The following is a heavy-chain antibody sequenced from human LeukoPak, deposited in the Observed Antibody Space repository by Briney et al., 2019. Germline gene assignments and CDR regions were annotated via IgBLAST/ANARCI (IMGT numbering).Heavy chain of an antibody. CDR1: GGSFSGYY. CDR3: ALVVATTPLMDV. CDR2: LSHSGTT. V-gene: IGHV4-34*01. D-gene: IGHD2-21*02. J-gene: IGHJ6*02. Sequence: PSETLSLTCAVYGGSFSGYYWNWIRQAPGEGLEWIGELSHSGTTKYNPSLKSRVTMSEDKSKNQFSLKLNSVTAADTGVCYCALVVATTPLMDVWGQGTTVTVSS.